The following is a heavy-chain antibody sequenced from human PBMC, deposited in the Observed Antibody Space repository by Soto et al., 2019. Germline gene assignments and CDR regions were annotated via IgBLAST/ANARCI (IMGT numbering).Heavy chain of an antibody. CDR1: GGSISSYY. CDR2: VYTSGST. V-gene: IGHV4-4*07. D-gene: IGHD2-15*01. J-gene: IGHJ4*02. Sequence: PSETLSLTCTVSGGSISSYYWSWIRQPAGKGLEWIGRVYTSGSTNYNPSLKSRVTVSVDTSKNQFSLNLSSVIAADTAVYYCARDSYCSGGTCYHYYWGQGTLVTVSS. CDR3: ARDSYCSGGTCYHYY.